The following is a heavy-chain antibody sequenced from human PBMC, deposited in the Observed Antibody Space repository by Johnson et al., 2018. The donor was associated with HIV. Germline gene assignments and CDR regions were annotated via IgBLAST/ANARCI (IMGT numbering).Heavy chain of an antibody. D-gene: IGHD1-1*01. CDR2: INWNGGST. J-gene: IGHJ3*02. CDR1: GFTFSSYA. Sequence: VHLVESGGGLVQPGGSLRLSCAVSGFTFSSYAIHWVRQAPGKGLEWVSGINWNGGSTGYADSVKGRFTISRDNAKNSLYLQMNSLRAEDTALYYCARREGTTGTFSAFDIWGQGTMVTVSS. CDR3: ARREGTTGTFSAFDI. V-gene: IGHV3-20*04.